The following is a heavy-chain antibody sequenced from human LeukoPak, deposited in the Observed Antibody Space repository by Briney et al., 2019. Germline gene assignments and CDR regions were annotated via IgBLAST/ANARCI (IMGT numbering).Heavy chain of an antibody. CDR2: ISYSSSYI. Sequence: AGGSLRLSCAASGFTFSNYSVNWVRQAPGKGLEWVSSISYSSSYIYYVDSVKGRFTISRDNAKNSLYLQMNSLRAEDTALYYCAKAVIGSGSYYNGYFDYWGQGTLVTVSS. J-gene: IGHJ4*02. V-gene: IGHV3-21*04. CDR3: AKAVIGSGSYYNGYFDY. CDR1: GFTFSNYS. D-gene: IGHD3-10*01.